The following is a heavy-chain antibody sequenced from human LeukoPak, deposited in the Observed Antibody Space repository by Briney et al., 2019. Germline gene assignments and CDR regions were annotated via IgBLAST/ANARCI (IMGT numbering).Heavy chain of an antibody. V-gene: IGHV1-24*01. J-gene: IGHJ4*02. Sequence: ASVKVSCKVSGYTLTELSMHWVRQAPGKGLEWMGGFDPEDGETIYAQKFQGRVTMTEDTSTDTAYMELSSLRSEDTAVYYCASDGYYYDSSGPTADYWGQGTLVTVSS. CDR2: FDPEDGET. CDR3: ASDGYYYDSSGPTADY. CDR1: GYTLTELS. D-gene: IGHD3-22*01.